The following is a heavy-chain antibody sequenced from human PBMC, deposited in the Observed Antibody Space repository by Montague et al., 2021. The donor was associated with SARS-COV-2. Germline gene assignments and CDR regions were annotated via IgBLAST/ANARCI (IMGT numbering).Heavy chain of an antibody. Sequence: SLRLSCAASGFTLSTYVMTWVRQAPGKGLEWVSGVSGTGATTYYADSVRGRFTMSRDTSKSTLYLQLNSLTVDDTGLYFRARAGYMSSWFASWGQGTLVTVSP. CDR3: ARAGYMSSWFAS. CDR1: GFTLSTYV. CDR2: VSGTGATT. D-gene: IGHD3-16*02. V-gene: IGHV3-23*01. J-gene: IGHJ5*01.